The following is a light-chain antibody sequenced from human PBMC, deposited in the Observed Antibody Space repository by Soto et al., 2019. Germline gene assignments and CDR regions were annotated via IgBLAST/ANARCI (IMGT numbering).Light chain of an antibody. CDR3: QQRSNWPPEIT. CDR2: GAS. CDR1: QSVTSTY. J-gene: IGKJ4*01. V-gene: IGKV3D-20*02. Sequence: EIVMTQSPATLSVSPGERATLSCRASQSVTSTYLAWYQQKAGQAPRLLIYGASSRATGVPDRFSGNGSGTDFTLTISSLEPEDFAVYYCQQRSNWPPEITFGGGTKVDIK.